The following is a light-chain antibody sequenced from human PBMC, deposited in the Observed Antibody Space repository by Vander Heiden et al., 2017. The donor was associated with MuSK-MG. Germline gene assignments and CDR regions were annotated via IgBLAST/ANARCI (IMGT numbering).Light chain of an antibody. CDR3: CSYAGSSTFAYV. V-gene: IGLV2-23*02. CDR2: EVS. J-gene: IGLJ1*01. Sequence: QSALTQPASGQSITISCTGTSSDVGSYNLVSWYQQHPGKAPKLMIYEVSKRPSGVSNRFSGSKSGNTASLTISGLQAEDEADYYCCSYAGSSTFAYVFGTGTKVTVL. CDR1: SSDVGSYNL.